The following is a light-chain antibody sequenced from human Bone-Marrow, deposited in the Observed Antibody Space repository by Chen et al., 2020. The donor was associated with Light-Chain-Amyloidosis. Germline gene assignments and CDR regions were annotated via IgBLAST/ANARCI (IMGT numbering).Light chain of an antibody. V-gene: IGLV1-40*01. Sequence: QSVLTQPPSVSGAPGPRVTISFTGSSSTIGAGYDVHWYQQLPGTAPKLLIYSHSNRPSGVPDRFSGSKSGTSASLAITGLQAEDEADYYCQSYDRTLSGVVFGGGTKLSVL. CDR3: QSYDRTLSGVV. J-gene: IGLJ2*01. CDR2: SHS. CDR1: SSTIGAGYD.